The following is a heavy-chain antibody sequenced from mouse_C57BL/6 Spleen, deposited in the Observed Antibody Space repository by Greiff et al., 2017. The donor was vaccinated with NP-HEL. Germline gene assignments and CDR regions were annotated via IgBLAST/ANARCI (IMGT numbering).Heavy chain of an antibody. CDR1: GYTFTSYW. CDR3: ARGGSSPWYFDV. Sequence: VQLQQPGAELVRPGSSVKLSCKASGYTFTSYWMDWVKQRPGQGLEWIGNIYPSDSETHYNQKFKDKATLTVDKSSSTAYMQLSRLTSEDSAVYYCARGGSSPWYFDVWGTGTTVTVSS. D-gene: IGHD1-1*01. J-gene: IGHJ1*03. CDR2: IYPSDSET. V-gene: IGHV1-61*01.